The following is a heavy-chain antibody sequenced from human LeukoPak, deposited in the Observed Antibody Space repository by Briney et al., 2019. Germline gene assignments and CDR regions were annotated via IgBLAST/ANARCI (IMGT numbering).Heavy chain of an antibody. J-gene: IGHJ4*02. CDR2: FDPEDGKT. CDR3: GTGVPDAMLPYYIDY. V-gene: IGHV1-24*01. Sequence: HRASVTVSCKVSGYTLTELSMHWVRQAPGKGLEWMGGFDPEDGKTIYAQKFQGRVTMTEDTSTDTAYLELSSLRSEEKAVYYCGTGVPDAMLPYYIDYWGQGTLVTVSS. D-gene: IGHD2-2*01. CDR1: GYTLTELS.